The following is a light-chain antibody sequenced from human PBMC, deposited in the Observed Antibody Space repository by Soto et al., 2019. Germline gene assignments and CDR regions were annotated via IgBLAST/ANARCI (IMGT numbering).Light chain of an antibody. V-gene: IGKV1-39*01. CDR2: GAS. Sequence: DMQMTQSPSSLSASVGDRVTITCRPSQTIDNYLNWYQHKPGKATKLLIYGASTLQSGVSSRFTGRASGTDFPLTIDKLQAEDFATYYCQQTYTIPFAFGQGTKLEI. CDR1: QTIDNY. J-gene: IGKJ2*01. CDR3: QQTYTIPFA.